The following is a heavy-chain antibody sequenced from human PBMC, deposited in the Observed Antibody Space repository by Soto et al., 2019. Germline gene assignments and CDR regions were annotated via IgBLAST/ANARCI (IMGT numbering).Heavy chain of an antibody. J-gene: IGHJ3*01. V-gene: IGHV3-23*01. CDR3: ANRGGFDL. CDR2: ISIRGDYR. Sequence: EGQLLQSGGGLVQPGESLRLSCAASGFTFSSSGMSWVRQAAGKGLEWVSSISIRGDYRYYADSVKGRFTISRDNSKNALYLQKSRLTAEGTALYSCANRGGFDLWGQGTMVAVSS. CDR1: GFTFSSSG. D-gene: IGHD3-10*01.